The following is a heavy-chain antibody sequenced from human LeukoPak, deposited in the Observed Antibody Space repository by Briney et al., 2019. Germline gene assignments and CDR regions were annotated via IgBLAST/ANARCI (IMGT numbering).Heavy chain of an antibody. CDR3: ARVTHPYYYYGMDV. CDR2: ISAYNGNT. Sequence: GASVKVSCKASGYTFTSYGISWVRQAPGQGLEWMGWISAYNGNTNYAQKLQGRVTMTTDTSTSTAYMELRSLRSDDTAVYYCARVTHPYYYYGMDVWGQGTTVTVSS. V-gene: IGHV1-18*01. J-gene: IGHJ6*02. CDR1: GYTFTSYG.